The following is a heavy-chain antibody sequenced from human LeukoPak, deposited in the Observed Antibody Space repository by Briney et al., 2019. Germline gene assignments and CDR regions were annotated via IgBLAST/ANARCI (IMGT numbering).Heavy chain of an antibody. CDR3: ARGLITGAAGTYYYYGMDV. D-gene: IGHD6-13*01. Sequence: PGGSLRLPCVASGFTFSDYYMTWIRQAPGQGLEWLSYISGGSGFTKYADSVKGRFTISRDNAKNSLYLQMNSLRAEDTAVYYCARGLITGAAGTYYYYGMDVWGQGTTVTVSS. V-gene: IGHV3-11*06. CDR2: ISGGSGFT. J-gene: IGHJ6*02. CDR1: GFTFSDYY.